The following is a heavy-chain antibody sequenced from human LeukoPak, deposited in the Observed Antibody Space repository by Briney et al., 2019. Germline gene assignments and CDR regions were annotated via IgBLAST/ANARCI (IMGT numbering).Heavy chain of an antibody. CDR1: GFTFSSYG. D-gene: IGHD1-26*01. V-gene: IGHV3-30*02. CDR2: IRYDGSNK. Sequence: GGSLRLSCAASGFTFSSYGMHWVRQAPGKGLEWVAFIRYDGSNKYYADSVKGRFTISRDNSKNTLYLQMNSLRAEDTAVYYCAKELREWELLQAFDIWGQGTMVTVSS. CDR3: AKELREWELLQAFDI. J-gene: IGHJ3*02.